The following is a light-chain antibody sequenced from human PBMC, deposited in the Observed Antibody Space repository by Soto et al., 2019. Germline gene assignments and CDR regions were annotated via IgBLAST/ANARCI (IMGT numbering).Light chain of an antibody. V-gene: IGKV1-8*01. J-gene: IGKJ1*01. CDR2: AAS. CDR1: QDIHNY. Sequence: AVLLTQSPSSFSASTGDRATITCRASQDIHNYLAWYQQVPGKAPKLLLYAASILQTGVPSRFSGSGSGTDFTLTIDCLQSEDLATYYCQHYYNYPWTCGQGTTVE. CDR3: QHYYNYPWT.